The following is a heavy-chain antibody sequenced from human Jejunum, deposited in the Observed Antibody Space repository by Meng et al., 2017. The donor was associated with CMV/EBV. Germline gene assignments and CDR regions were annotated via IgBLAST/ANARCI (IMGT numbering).Heavy chain of an antibody. V-gene: IGHV3-23*01. D-gene: IGHD3-22*01. J-gene: IGHJ4*02. CDR1: TFSGYT. CDR3: AKGMYYYDSSGYRLFDS. Sequence: TFSGYTISWVRQAPGKGLEWVSHISVSGGTTYYADSVKGRFTMSRDNSKKTVDLQMNSLRAEDTALYYCAKGMYYYDSSGYRLFDSWGQGTLVTVSS. CDR2: ISVSGGTT.